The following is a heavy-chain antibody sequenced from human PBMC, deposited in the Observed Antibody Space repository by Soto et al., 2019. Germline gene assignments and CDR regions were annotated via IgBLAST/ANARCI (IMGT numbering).Heavy chain of an antibody. D-gene: IGHD3-10*01. V-gene: IGHV3-33*01. J-gene: IGHJ4*02. CDR2: IWYDGSNK. CDR1: GLTFSSYG. Sequence: PGGSLRLSCAASGLTFSSYGMHWVRQAPGKGLEWVAVIWYDGSNKYYADSVKGRFTISRDNSKNTLYLQMNSLRAEDTAVYYCARDMLLGWNSTSTMVFDYWGQGTLVTVAS. CDR3: ARDMLLGWNSTSTMVFDY.